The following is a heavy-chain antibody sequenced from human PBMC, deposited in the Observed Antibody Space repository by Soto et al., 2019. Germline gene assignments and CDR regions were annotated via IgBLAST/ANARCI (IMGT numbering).Heavy chain of an antibody. D-gene: IGHD6-13*01. CDR1: GYTFTSYG. CDR3: ARDKASIAAAGSRGYFDY. V-gene: IGHV1-18*01. J-gene: IGHJ4*02. Sequence: QVQLVQSGAEVKKPGASVKVSCKASGYTFTSYGISWVRQAPGQGLEWMGWISAYNGNTNYAQKLQGRVTMTTDTSTSTAYMELRSRGSGDTAVYYCARDKASIAAAGSRGYFDYWGQGTLVTVSS. CDR2: ISAYNGNT.